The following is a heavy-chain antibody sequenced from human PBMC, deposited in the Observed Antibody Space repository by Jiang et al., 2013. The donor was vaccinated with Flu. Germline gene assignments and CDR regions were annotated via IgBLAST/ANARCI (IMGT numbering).Heavy chain of an antibody. Sequence: GSGLVKPSQTLSLTCTVSGGSISSGDYYWSWIRQPPGKGLEWIGYIYYSGSTYYNPSLKSRVTISVGTSKNQFSLKLSSVTAADTAVYYCARVDFWSGNPDYWGQGTLVTVSS. V-gene: IGHV4-30-4*01. CDR2: IYYSGST. J-gene: IGHJ4*02. D-gene: IGHD3-3*01. CDR3: ARVDFWSGNPDY. CDR1: GGSISSGDYY.